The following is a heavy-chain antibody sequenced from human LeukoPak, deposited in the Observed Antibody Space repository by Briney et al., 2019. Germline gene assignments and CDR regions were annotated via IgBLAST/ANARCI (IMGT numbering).Heavy chain of an antibody. CDR3: AKDGSGITTPDY. CDR2: ISGSGGST. Sequence: PGGSLRLSCAASGFTFSSYAMSWVRQDPGKGLEWVSAISGSGGSTYYADSVKGRFTISRDNSKNTLYLQMNSLRAEDTAVYYCAKDGSGITTPDYWGQGTLVTVSS. J-gene: IGHJ4*02. V-gene: IGHV3-23*01. CDR1: GFTFSSYA. D-gene: IGHD1-20*01.